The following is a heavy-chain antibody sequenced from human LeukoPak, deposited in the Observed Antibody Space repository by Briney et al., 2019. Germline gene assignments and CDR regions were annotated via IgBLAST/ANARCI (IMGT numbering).Heavy chain of an antibody. CDR1: GFTVSSNY. Sequence: GGSLRLSCAASGFTVSSNYMSWVRQAPGKGLEWVSVIYSGSSTYYADSVKGRFTISRDNSKNTLYLQMNSLRAEDTAVYYCARDPQYSTSWYRDWGQGTLVTVSS. J-gene: IGHJ4*02. CDR3: ARDPQYSTSWYRD. D-gene: IGHD6-13*01. V-gene: IGHV3-53*01. CDR2: IYSGSST.